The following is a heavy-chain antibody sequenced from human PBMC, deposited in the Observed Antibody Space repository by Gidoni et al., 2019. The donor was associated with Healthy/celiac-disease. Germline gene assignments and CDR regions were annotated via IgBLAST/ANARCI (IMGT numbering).Heavy chain of an antibody. V-gene: IGHV1-3*01. D-gene: IGHD5-18*01. CDR3: ARGTPGYSYGTRPFDY. CDR2: INAGNGNT. Sequence: QVQLVQSGAEVKKPGASVKVSCKASGYTFTSYAMHWVRQAPGQRLEWMGWINAGNGNTKYSQKFQGRVTITRDTSASTAYMELSSLRSEDTAVYYCARGTPGYSYGTRPFDYWGQGTLVTVSS. CDR1: GYTFTSYA. J-gene: IGHJ4*02.